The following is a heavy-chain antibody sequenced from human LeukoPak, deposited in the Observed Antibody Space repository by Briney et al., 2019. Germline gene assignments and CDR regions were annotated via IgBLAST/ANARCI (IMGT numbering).Heavy chain of an antibody. V-gene: IGHV4-39*01. CDR1: GGSISSSSYY. CDR3: ARHPERYSYFDY. D-gene: IGHD5-18*01. J-gene: IGHJ4*02. Sequence: SETLSLTCTVSGGSISSSSYYWGWIREPPGKGLEWIGSIYYSGSAYYNPSLKSRVTMSVDTSKNQFSLRLSSVTAADTAVYSCARHPERYSYFDYWGQGTLVTVSS. CDR2: IYYSGSA.